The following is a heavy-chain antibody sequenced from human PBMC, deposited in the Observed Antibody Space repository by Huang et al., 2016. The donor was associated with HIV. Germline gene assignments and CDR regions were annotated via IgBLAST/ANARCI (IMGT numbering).Heavy chain of an antibody. CDR1: GGTVSSFS. CDR3: ARGVGNSNRGFDI. CDR2: IIPLHDTT. Sequence: QVQLVQSGAEMKKSGSSVKVSCKASGGTVSSFSFTWVRQAPGHGLEWMGGIIPLHDTTDLAQTFRGMVTLTADESTNTAFMELSGRTSQDTAVYYCARGVGNSNRGFDIWGQGTLVTVS. V-gene: IGHV1-69*13. J-gene: IGHJ4*02. D-gene: IGHD5-18*01.